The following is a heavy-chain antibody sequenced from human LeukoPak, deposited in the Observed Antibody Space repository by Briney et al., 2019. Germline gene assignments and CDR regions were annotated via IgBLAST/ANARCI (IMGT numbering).Heavy chain of an antibody. CDR3: ARPWRGRYSYSLDLDFDY. Sequence: ASVKVSCTASGVTFSSFAISWVRQAPGQGLDWMGRIIPTLDLANYAQNFQGRVTITADKSTSTPYMELSSLRSEDTAVYYCARPWRGRYSYSLDLDFDYWGQGTLVTVSS. D-gene: IGHD5-18*01. CDR2: IIPTLDLA. J-gene: IGHJ4*02. CDR1: GVTFSSFA. V-gene: IGHV1-69*04.